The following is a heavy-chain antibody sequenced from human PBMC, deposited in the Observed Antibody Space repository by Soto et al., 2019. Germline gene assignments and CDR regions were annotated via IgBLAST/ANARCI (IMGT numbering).Heavy chain of an antibody. CDR2: IYHSGST. D-gene: IGHD1-26*01. Sequence: TSETLSLTCAVSGGSISSSNWWRWVRQPPGKGLEWIGEIYHSGSTNYNPSLKSRVTISVDKSKNQFSLKLSSVTAADTAVYYCARLYSGNRLGNWGQGXLVTVSS. CDR3: ARLYSGNRLGN. V-gene: IGHV4-4*02. CDR1: GGSISSSNW. J-gene: IGHJ4*02.